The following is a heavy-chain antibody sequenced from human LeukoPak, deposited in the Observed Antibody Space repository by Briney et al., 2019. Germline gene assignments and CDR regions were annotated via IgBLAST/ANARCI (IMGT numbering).Heavy chain of an antibody. Sequence: SESLSLTCTVSGGSISSYYWSWIRQPPGKGLEWIGYINYSGSTNYNPSLKSRVTMSVDTSKNQFSLKLSSVTAADTAMYYCAREGRQDHRYFDHWGQGSVATVSS. CDR1: GGSISSYY. V-gene: IGHV4-59*01. CDR2: INYSGST. D-gene: IGHD3-9*01. J-gene: IGHJ4*02. CDR3: AREGRQDHRYFDH.